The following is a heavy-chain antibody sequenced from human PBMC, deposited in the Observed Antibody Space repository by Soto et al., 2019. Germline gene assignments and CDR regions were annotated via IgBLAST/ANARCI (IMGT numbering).Heavy chain of an antibody. V-gene: IGHV4-34*01. CDR2: INHSGST. D-gene: IGHD6-19*01. CDR3: ARAGDSSGPVALGY. CDR1: GGSFSGYY. J-gene: IGHJ4*02. Sequence: SETLSLTCAFYGGSFSGYYWTWIRQPPGKGLEWIGEINHSGSTNCNPSLKSRVTISVDTSKNQFSLKLSSVTAADTAVYYCARAGDSSGPVALGYWGQGTLVTVSS.